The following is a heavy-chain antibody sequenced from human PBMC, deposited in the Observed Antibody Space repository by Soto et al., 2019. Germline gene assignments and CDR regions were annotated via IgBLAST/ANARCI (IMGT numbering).Heavy chain of an antibody. D-gene: IGHD3-16*01. CDR2: IYFNGNT. CDR1: AASFSKYY. J-gene: IGHJ4*02. Sequence: SEALSLSCTVSAASFSKYYWTWIRQPPGKGLEWIGYIYFNGNTKYNPSLEGRLTISIDTSKKEFSLKLTSVTAADAAVYYCASVTFGGIVLAHWGQGTLVTVSS. CDR3: ASVTFGGIVLAH. V-gene: IGHV4-59*01.